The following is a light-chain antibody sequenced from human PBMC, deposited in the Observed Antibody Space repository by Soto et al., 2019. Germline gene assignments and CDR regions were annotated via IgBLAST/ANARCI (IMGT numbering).Light chain of an antibody. CDR1: QSVSRNY. J-gene: IGKJ1*01. CDR3: QQYGNSRT. CDR2: GLS. V-gene: IGKV3-20*01. Sequence: EIVLTQAPGTLSLSPGERATLSCRASQSVSRNYVAWYQQKSGQAPSLVIYGLSSRATGIPDRFSGSGSGTDFTLPISRLEREDFAVYYCQQYGNSRTFGQGDKVEIK.